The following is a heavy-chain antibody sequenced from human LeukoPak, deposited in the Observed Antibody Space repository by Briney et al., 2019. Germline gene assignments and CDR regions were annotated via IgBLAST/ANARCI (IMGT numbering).Heavy chain of an antibody. CDR3: ARSPRDYYYYYGMDV. V-gene: IGHV3-7*01. CDR1: EFTFSSYW. CDR2: IKQDGSEK. J-gene: IGHJ6*02. Sequence: AGGSLRLSCAASEFTFSSYWMSWVRQAPGKGLEWVANIKQDGSEKYYVDSVKGRFTISRDNAKNSLYLQMNSLRAEDTAVYYCARSPRDYYYYYGMDVWGQGTTVTVSS.